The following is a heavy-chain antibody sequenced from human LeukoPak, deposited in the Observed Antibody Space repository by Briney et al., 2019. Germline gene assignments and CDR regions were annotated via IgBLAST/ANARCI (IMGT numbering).Heavy chain of an antibody. Sequence: PGGSQRLSCAASGFTFSSYSMNWVRQAPGKGLEWVSSISSSSSYIYHADSVKGRFTISRDNAKNSLYLQMNSLRAEDTAVYYCARDRGELDAFDIWGQGTMVTVSS. CDR3: ARDRGELDAFDI. D-gene: IGHD1-26*01. V-gene: IGHV3-21*01. CDR2: ISSSSSYI. CDR1: GFTFSSYS. J-gene: IGHJ3*02.